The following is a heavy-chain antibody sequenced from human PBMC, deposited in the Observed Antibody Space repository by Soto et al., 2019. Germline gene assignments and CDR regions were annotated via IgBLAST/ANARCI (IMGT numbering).Heavy chain of an antibody. J-gene: IGHJ6*02. Sequence: SVKVSCKASGGTFSSYAISWVRQAPGQGLEWMGGIIPIFGTANYAQKFQGRVTITADESTSTAYMELSSLRSEDTAVYYCARERGYYGSGSYSPAYYYYGMDVWGQGTTVTVSS. CDR2: IIPIFGTA. D-gene: IGHD3-10*01. CDR1: GGTFSSYA. V-gene: IGHV1-69*13. CDR3: ARERGYYGSGSYSPAYYYYGMDV.